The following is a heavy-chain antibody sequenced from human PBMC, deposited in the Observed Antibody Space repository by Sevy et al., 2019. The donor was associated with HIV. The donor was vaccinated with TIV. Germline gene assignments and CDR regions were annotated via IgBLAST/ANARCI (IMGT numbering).Heavy chain of an antibody. V-gene: IGHV3-23*01. CDR1: GFTFSSYA. J-gene: IGHJ4*02. D-gene: IGHD6-19*01. CDR2: ISGSGDTT. Sequence: GESLKISCAASGFTFSSYAMSWVRQAPGKGLEWVSGISGSGDTTYYADSVKDRFTISSDNSMNTMYLQMNGLRAEDAAVYYCATRIYNSGWYAPGYFDNWGQGTLVTVSS. CDR3: ATRIYNSGWYAPGYFDN.